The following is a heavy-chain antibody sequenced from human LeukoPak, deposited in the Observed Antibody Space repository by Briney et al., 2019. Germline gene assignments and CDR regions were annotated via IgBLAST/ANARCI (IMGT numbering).Heavy chain of an antibody. V-gene: IGHV4-39*01. D-gene: IGHD3-10*01. CDR3: ARPRGFGYFDL. Sequence: SETLSLTCTVSGGSISSSNYYWGWIRQPPGKGLEWIGSIYNSGSTYYNPSLKSRVTISVDTSKNQFSLKLSSVTAADTALYYCARPRGFGYFDLWGRGTLVTVSS. J-gene: IGHJ2*01. CDR1: GGSISSSNYY. CDR2: IYNSGST.